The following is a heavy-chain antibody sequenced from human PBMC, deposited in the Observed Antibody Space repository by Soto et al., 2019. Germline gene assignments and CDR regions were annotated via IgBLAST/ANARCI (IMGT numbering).Heavy chain of an antibody. D-gene: IGHD6-19*01. V-gene: IGHV1-2*02. CDR2: MNPKSGTS. J-gene: IGHJ4*02. Sequence: SGKVSCKASGYIFTYYYIHWVRQAPGQGLEGVGWMNPKSGTSNSAQNFQGSVTMTRDTSISTAYMEVKRLKSDDTAVYYCARGGYGYSSDPIDYWGQGALVTVS. CDR3: ARGGYGYSSDPIDY. CDR1: GYIFTYYY.